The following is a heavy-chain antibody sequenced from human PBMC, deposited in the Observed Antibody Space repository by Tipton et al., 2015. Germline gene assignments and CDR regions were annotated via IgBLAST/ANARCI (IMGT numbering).Heavy chain of an antibody. V-gene: IGHV4-59*01. J-gene: IGHJ6*02. D-gene: IGHD5-24*01. CDR1: GDSINRYY. Sequence: TLSLTCSVSGDSINRYYWSWIRQPPGKGLEWIGYVSHSDTSHYNPSLKSRVTISVDTSKNQFSLTLNSLTAADTAVYYCARDLEHGMDVWGQGTTVTVSS. CDR2: VSHSDTS. CDR3: ARDLEHGMDV.